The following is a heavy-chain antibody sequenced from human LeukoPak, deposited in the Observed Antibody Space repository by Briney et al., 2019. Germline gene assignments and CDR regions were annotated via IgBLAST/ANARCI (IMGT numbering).Heavy chain of an antibody. V-gene: IGHV1-2*02. J-gene: IGHJ4*02. Sequence: ASVKVSCKASGYTFTGYYMHWVRQAPGQGLEWMGWINPNSGGTNYAQKLQGRVTMTTDTSTSTAYMELRSLRSDDTAVYYCARDSYYSSSSLGFDYWGQGTLVTVSS. CDR2: INPNSGGT. D-gene: IGHD6-6*01. CDR1: GYTFTGYY. CDR3: ARDSYYSSSSLGFDY.